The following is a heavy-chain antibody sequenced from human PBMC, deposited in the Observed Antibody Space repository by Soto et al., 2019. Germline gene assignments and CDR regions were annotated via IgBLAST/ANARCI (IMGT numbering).Heavy chain of an antibody. CDR1: GYTFTSYG. V-gene: IGHV1-18*01. CDR3: AGLCAGFDYGDSDACDI. Sequence: ASVKVSCKASGYTFTSYGISWVRQAPGQGLEWMGWISAYNGNKNYAQKLQGRVTMTTDTSTSTAYMELRSLRSDDTAVYYCAGLCAGFDYGDSDACDIWAQGTMVTVSS. J-gene: IGHJ3*02. CDR2: ISAYNGNK. D-gene: IGHD4-17*01.